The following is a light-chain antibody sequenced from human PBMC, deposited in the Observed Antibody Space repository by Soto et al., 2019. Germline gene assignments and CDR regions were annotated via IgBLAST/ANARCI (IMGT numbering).Light chain of an antibody. J-gene: IGLJ1*01. CDR2: EVR. Sequence: QSALTQPASVSGSPGQSITISCTGTSSDVGGYNYVSWYQQHPAKAPKLIIYEVRNRPSGVSNRCSGSKSGNTASLTISGLQAEDAADYYCNSYTSKSTGVFGTGTKVTVL. CDR1: SSDVGGYNY. V-gene: IGLV2-14*01. CDR3: NSYTSKSTGV.